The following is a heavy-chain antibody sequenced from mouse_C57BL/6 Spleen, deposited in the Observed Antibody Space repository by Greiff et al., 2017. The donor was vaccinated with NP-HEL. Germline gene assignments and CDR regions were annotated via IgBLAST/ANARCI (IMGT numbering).Heavy chain of an antibody. V-gene: IGHV1-69*01. D-gene: IGHD1-1*02. CDR1: GYTFTSYW. J-gene: IGHJ2*01. CDR2: VDPSDSYT. CDR3: AREGGYYFDY. Sequence: QVQLQQPGAELVMPGASVKLSCKASGYTFTSYWMHWVKQRPGQGLEWIGEVDPSDSYTNYNQKFKGKSTLTVDKSSSTAYMQLSSLTSEVSAVYYCAREGGYYFDYWGQGTTLTVSS.